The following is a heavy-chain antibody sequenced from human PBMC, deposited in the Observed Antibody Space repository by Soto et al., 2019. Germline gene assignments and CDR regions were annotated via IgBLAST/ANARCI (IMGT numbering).Heavy chain of an antibody. V-gene: IGHV4-31*03. CDR1: GGSISSGGYY. CDR2: IYYSGST. D-gene: IGHD2-15*01. J-gene: IGHJ3*02. CDR3: ARPMAGYCSGGSCPGSAFDI. Sequence: SETLSLTCTVSGGSISSGGYYWSWIRQHPGKGLEWIGYIYYSGSTYYNPSLKSRVTISVDTSKNQFSLKLSSVTAADTAVYYCARPMAGYCSGGSCPGSAFDIWGQGTMVTVSS.